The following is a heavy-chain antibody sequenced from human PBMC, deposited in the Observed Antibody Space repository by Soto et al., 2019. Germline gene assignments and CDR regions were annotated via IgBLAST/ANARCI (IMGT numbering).Heavy chain of an antibody. CDR1: GFTFSDYY. V-gene: IGHV3-11*05. D-gene: IGHD5-18*01. CDR3: ARVYRGYSYGYPYDY. Sequence: QVQLVESGGGLVKPGGSLRLSCAASGFTFSDYYMSWIRQAPGKGQEWVSYISSSSSYTNYADSVKGRFTISRDNAKNSLYLQMNSLRAEDTAVYYCARVYRGYSYGYPYDYWGQGTLVTVSS. CDR2: ISSSSSYT. J-gene: IGHJ4*02.